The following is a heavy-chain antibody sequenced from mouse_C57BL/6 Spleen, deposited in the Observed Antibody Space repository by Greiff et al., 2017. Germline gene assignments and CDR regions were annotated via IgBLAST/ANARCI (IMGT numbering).Heavy chain of an antibody. D-gene: IGHD2-4*01. Sequence: EVQLQQSGPELVKPGASVKIPCTASGYTFTDYNMDWVKQSHGKSLEWIGDINPNNGGTFYTQKFKGMATLPVDKSSNTSYLALRSLPYEDTAVYYGARGRDYDYDWYYAMDYWGQGTSVTVSS. CDR3: ARGRDYDYDWYYAMDY. J-gene: IGHJ4*01. CDR1: GYTFTDYN. CDR2: INPNNGGT. V-gene: IGHV1-18*01.